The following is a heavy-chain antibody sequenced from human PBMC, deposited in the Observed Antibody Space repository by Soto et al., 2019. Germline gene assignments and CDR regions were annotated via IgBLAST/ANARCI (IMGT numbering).Heavy chain of an antibody. CDR1: NGSISSYY. D-gene: IGHD2-8*01. Sequence: QVQLQETGPGLVKPSETLSLTCTASNGSISSYYWSWIRQPPGKGLEWIGFIYYSGNTNYNPSLGSRVTISVDTSKTQHSLKLSSVTAADTAVYSCASRLTEATTTGDGVDIWGHGTMVTVSS. CDR3: ASRLTEATTTGDGVDI. J-gene: IGHJ3*02. CDR2: IYYSGNT. V-gene: IGHV4-59*01.